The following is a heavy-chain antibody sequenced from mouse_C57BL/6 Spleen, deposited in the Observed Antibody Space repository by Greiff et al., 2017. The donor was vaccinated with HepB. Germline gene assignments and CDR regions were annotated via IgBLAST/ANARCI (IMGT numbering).Heavy chain of an antibody. V-gene: IGHV14-4*01. CDR1: GFNIKDDY. D-gene: IGHD2-2*01. CDR3: TTMVTTGYFDY. Sequence: EVQLQESGAELVRPGASVKLSCTASGFNIKDDYMHWVKQRPEQGLEWIGWIDPENGDTEYASKFQGKATITADTSSNTAYLQLSSLTSEDTAVYYCTTMVTTGYFDYWGQGTTLTVSS. J-gene: IGHJ2*01. CDR2: IDPENGDT.